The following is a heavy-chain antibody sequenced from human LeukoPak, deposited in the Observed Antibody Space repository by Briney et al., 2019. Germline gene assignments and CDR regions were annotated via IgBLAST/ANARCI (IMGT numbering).Heavy chain of an antibody. V-gene: IGHV3-30*18. CDR3: AKTGGGDSLGDY. Sequence: GGSLRLSCAASGFTFSSYGMHWVRQAPGKGLEWVAVISYDGSNKYYADSVKGRFTISRDNSKNTLYLQMNSLRAEDTAVYYCAKTGGGDSLGDYWGQGTLVTVSS. J-gene: IGHJ4*02. D-gene: IGHD2-21*02. CDR2: ISYDGSNK. CDR1: GFTFSSYG.